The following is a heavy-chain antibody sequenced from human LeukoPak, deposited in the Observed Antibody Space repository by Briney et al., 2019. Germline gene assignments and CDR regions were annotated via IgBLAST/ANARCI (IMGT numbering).Heavy chain of an antibody. J-gene: IGHJ4*02. CDR3: ARDYRWLRGAFFDY. Sequence: SETLSLTCAVSGGSISSSNWWSWVRQPPGKGLEWIGEIYHSGSTNYNPSLKSRVTISVDTSKNQFSLKLSSVTAADTAVYYCARDYRWLRGAFFDYWGQGTLVTVSS. CDR2: IYHSGST. D-gene: IGHD5-12*01. CDR1: GGSISSSNW. V-gene: IGHV4-4*02.